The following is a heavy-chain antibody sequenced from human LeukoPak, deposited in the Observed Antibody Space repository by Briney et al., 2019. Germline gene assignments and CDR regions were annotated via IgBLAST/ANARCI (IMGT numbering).Heavy chain of an antibody. J-gene: IGHJ4*02. CDR3: ARGDHLYSSGWYGVITRYFDY. Sequence: PSETLSLTCAVYGGSFSGYYWSWIRQPPGKGLEWIGEINHSGSTNYNPSLKSRVTISVDTSKNQFSLKLSSVTAADTAAYYCARGDHLYSSGWYGVITRYFDYWGQGTLVTVSS. CDR1: GGSFSGYY. CDR2: INHSGST. D-gene: IGHD6-19*01. V-gene: IGHV4-34*01.